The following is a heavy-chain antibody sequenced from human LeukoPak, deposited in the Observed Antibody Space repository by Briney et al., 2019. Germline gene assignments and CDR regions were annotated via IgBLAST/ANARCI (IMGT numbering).Heavy chain of an antibody. J-gene: IGHJ4*02. CDR1: ARPFSGYY. V-gene: IGHV4-34*01. CDR3: ARGWVGAPRHFDY. Sequence: ASETLSLTCAVYARPFSGYYWSWIRQPPGKGLEWIGEIHHSGSTNYNPSLKSRVTISVDTSKNQFSLKLSSVTAADTAVYYCARGWVGAPRHFDYWGQGTLVTVSS. CDR2: IHHSGST. D-gene: IGHD1-26*01.